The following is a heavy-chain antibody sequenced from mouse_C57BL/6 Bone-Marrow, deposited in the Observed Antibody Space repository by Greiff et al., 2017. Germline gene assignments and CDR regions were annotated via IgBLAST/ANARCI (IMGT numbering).Heavy chain of an antibody. D-gene: IGHD1-1*01. CDR3: ARGPLIYYYGSSYWYFDV. CDR1: GYTFTDYY. CDR2: INPYNGGT. J-gene: IGHJ1*03. Sequence: VQLQQSGPVLVKPGASVKMSCKASGYTFTDYYMNWVKQSHGKSLEWIGVINPYNGGTSYNQKFKGKATLTVDKSSSTAYMALNSLTSEDSAVXYCARGPLIYYYGSSYWYFDVWGTGTTVTVAS. V-gene: IGHV1-19*01.